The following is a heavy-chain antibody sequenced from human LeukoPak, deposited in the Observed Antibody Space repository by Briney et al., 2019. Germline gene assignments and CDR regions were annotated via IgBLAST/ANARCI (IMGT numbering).Heavy chain of an antibody. V-gene: IGHV3-21*04. Sequence: GGSLSLSCAVSGFTFSTYSMNWVRQAPGKGLGWVSSISSGSSYIYYADSVKGRFTISRDNAKNSLYLQMNSLRAEDTAVYYCAKDLGVLLWFGELLPFDYWGQGTLVTVSS. CDR2: ISSGSSYI. CDR1: GFTFSTYS. CDR3: AKDLGVLLWFGELLPFDY. D-gene: IGHD3-10*01. J-gene: IGHJ4*02.